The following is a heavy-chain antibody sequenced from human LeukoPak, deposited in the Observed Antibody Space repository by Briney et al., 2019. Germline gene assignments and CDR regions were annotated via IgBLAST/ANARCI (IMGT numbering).Heavy chain of an antibody. CDR2: IKGRGQDRAT. Sequence: GGSLRLSCATSGFVFRDAWLSWVRQAPGKGLEWVGRIKGRGQDRATDYAAPVRGRFTISRDNSKNTLYLQMNSLRAEDTAVYYCAKDPRYYDILTPYFDYWXQGTLVTVSS. V-gene: IGHV3-15*01. CDR1: GFVFRDAW. J-gene: IGHJ4*02. CDR3: AKDPRYYDILTPYFDY. D-gene: IGHD3-9*01.